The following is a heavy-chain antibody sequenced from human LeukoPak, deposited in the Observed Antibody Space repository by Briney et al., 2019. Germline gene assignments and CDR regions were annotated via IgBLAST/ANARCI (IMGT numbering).Heavy chain of an antibody. CDR1: GLSFSSYA. CDR3: AQDSLLAVASD. CDR2: IHYDGRDK. V-gene: IGHV3-30*02. J-gene: IGHJ4*02. D-gene: IGHD6-19*01. Sequence: GGSLRLSCAASGLSFSSYAMNWVRQAPGKGLERVAFIHYDGRDKFYPDSMKGRFTISRDDSNNTLFLQMNSLRVDDTAVYYCAQDSLLAVASDWGQGTLVTVSS.